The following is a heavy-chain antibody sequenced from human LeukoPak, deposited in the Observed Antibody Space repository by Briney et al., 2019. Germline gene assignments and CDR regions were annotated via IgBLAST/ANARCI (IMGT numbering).Heavy chain of an antibody. Sequence: SETLSLTCTVSGGSVSSSSYYWGWIRQPPMKGLEWIGSIYYSGGTEYNLSLKSRVTISVDTSRNQFSLKLSSVTAADTAVYYCARHQSYGSGTYYAPFDNWGQGILVTVSS. J-gene: IGHJ4*02. D-gene: IGHD3-10*01. CDR2: IYYSGGT. V-gene: IGHV4-39*01. CDR1: GGSVSSSSYY. CDR3: ARHQSYGSGTYYAPFDN.